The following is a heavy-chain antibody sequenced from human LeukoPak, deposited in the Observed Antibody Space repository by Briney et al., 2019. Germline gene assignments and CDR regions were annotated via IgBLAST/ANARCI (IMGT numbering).Heavy chain of an antibody. Sequence: GASVKVSCKASGYTFTSYGISWVRQAPGQGLEWMGWISAYNGNTNYAQNLQGRVTMTTDTSTSTAYMELRSLRSDDTAVYYCAREMIAVAGDYFDYWGQGTLVTVSS. CDR1: GYTFTSYG. D-gene: IGHD6-19*01. CDR3: AREMIAVAGDYFDY. CDR2: ISAYNGNT. V-gene: IGHV1-18*01. J-gene: IGHJ4*02.